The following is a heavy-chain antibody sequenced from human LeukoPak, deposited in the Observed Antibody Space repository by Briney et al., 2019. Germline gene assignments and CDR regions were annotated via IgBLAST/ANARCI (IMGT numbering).Heavy chain of an antibody. CDR3: ARQSGYGDYLYFQH. J-gene: IGHJ1*01. D-gene: IGHD4-17*01. CDR2: INAGNGNT. V-gene: IGHV1-3*01. CDR1: GYTFTSYA. Sequence: ASVKVSCKASGYTFTSYAMHWVRQAPGQRLEWMGWINAGNGNTKYSQKFQGRVTITRDTSASTAYMELSSLRSEDTAVYYCARQSGYGDYLYFQHWGQGTLVTVSS.